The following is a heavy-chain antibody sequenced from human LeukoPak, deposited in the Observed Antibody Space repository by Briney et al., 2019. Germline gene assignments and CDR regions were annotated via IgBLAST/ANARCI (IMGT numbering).Heavy chain of an antibody. CDR3: ASAIVVVPVALVY. CDR2: INHSGST. D-gene: IGHD2-2*01. V-gene: IGHV4-34*01. J-gene: IGHJ4*02. Sequence: SETLSLTCAVYGGSFSGYYWSWTRQPPGKGLEWIGEINHSGSTNYNPSLKSRVTISVDTPKHQFSLKQSPVTAADRAVYYCASAIVVVPVALVYWGEGTLVTVSS. CDR1: GGSFSGYY.